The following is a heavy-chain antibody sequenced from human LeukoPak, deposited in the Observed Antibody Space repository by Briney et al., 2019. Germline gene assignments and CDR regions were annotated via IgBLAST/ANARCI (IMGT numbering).Heavy chain of an antibody. V-gene: IGHV4-38-2*01. J-gene: IGHJ4*02. D-gene: IGHD3-3*02. CDR2: IYHSGRT. Sequence: SETLSLTCAVSTYFISDGYYWGWIRQPPGKGLEWIGNIYHSGRTYYNPSLKSRVTISVDTSRNQFSLKLSSVTAADTAVYYCGRISFFGTYYFDHWGQGTLVIVSS. CDR1: TYFISDGYY. CDR3: GRISFFGTYYFDH.